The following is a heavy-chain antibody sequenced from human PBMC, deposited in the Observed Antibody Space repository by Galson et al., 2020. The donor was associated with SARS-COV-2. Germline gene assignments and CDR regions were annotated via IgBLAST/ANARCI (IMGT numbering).Heavy chain of an antibody. D-gene: IGHD1-26*01. CDR3: ARDQGIVGATTNLDY. J-gene: IGHJ4*02. CDR1: GFSFSNYA. CDR2: ISFDGNIN. V-gene: IGHV3-30-3*01. Sequence: GESLKIYCAASGFSFSNYAMHWVRQAPGKGLEWLTCISFDGNINYYADSVKGRFTISRDNAKKTLFLQGNRLRAEDTAVYYFARDQGIVGATTNLDYGGRGTLVSVS.